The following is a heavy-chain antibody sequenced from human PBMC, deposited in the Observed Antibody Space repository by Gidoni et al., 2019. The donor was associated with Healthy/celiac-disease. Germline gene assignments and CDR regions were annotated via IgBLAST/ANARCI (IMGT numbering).Heavy chain of an antibody. J-gene: IGHJ6*02. CDR3: AKDRGVVVITDFYYGMDV. CDR1: GFTFSSYG. D-gene: IGHD3-22*01. CDR2: ISYDGSNK. V-gene: IGHV3-30*18. Sequence: QVQLVESGGGVVQPGRSLRLSCAASGFTFSSYGMHWVRQAPGKGLEWVAVISYDGSNKYYADSVKGRFTISRDNSKNTLYLQMNSLRAEDTAVYYCAKDRGVVVITDFYYGMDVWGQGTTVTVSS.